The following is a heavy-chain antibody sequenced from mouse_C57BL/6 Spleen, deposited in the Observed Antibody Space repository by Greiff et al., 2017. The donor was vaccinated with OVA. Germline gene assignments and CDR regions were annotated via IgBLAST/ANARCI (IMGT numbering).Heavy chain of an antibody. CDR2: INPDSSTI. CDR1: GFDFSRYW. D-gene: IGHD1-1*01. CDR3: ARDYYGSRGYFDV. V-gene: IGHV4-1*01. Sequence: EVKVVESGGGLVQPGGSLKLSCAASGFDFSRYWMSWVRRAPGKGLEWIGEINPDSSTINYAPSLKDKFIISRDNAKNTLYLQMSKVRSEDTALYYCARDYYGSRGYFDVWGKGTTVTVSS. J-gene: IGHJ1*03.